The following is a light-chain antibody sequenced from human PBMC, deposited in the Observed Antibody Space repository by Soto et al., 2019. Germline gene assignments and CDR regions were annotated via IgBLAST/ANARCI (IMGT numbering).Light chain of an antibody. CDR1: QSVSSSY. V-gene: IGKV3-20*01. CDR2: GAS. CDR3: QQYGTSPPLT. J-gene: IGKJ4*01. Sequence: IVLTQSPATLSVSPGERASFSCRPSQSVSSSYLAWYQQKPGQAPRLLLYGASSRATGIPDRFSGSGSGTDFTLTISRLEPEDFAVYYCQQYGTSPPLTFGGGTKVDIK.